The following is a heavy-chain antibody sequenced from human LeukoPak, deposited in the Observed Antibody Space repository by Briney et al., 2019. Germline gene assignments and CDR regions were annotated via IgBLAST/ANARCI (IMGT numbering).Heavy chain of an antibody. V-gene: IGHV3-30*02. D-gene: IGHD5-24*01. CDR1: GFIFSTYG. CDR2: IRHDGSIK. J-gene: IGHJ3*02. Sequence: GGSLRLSCAASGFIFSTYGMYWVRQAPGKGLEWVAFIRHDGSIKNYADSVKGRSTISRDNSKNTLYLQMNSLRAEDTAVYYCARLWGLQSNAFDIWGQGTMVTVSS. CDR3: ARLWGLQSNAFDI.